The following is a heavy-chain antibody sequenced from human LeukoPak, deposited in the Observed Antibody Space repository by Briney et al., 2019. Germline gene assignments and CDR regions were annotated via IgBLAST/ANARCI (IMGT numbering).Heavy chain of an antibody. V-gene: IGHV3-9*01. D-gene: IGHD6-19*01. Sequence: PGRSLRLSCAASGFTFDDYAMHWVRQAPGKGLEWVSGISWNSGSIGYADSVKGRFTISRDKAKNSLYLQLNSMRDEDTALYYCAKDTGIAVAGTGWGQGTLVTVSS. J-gene: IGHJ4*02. CDR3: AKDTGIAVAGTG. CDR2: ISWNSGSI. CDR1: GFTFDDYA.